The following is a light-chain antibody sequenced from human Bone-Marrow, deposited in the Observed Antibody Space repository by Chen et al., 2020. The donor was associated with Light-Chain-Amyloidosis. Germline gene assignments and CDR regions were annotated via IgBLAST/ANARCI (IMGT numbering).Light chain of an antibody. CDR2: DVS. CDR3: SSFTRSGPLGV. CDR1: GSDVGGYDY. Sequence: QSALTQPASVAGSPGQTITISCTGTGSDVGGYDYVSWYQQHPVKAPKLIIYDVSDRPSGVSDRFCGSKSGNTASLTISGIQAEDEAAYYCSSFTRSGPLGVFGGGTKLTVL. J-gene: IGLJ2*01. V-gene: IGLV2-14*03.